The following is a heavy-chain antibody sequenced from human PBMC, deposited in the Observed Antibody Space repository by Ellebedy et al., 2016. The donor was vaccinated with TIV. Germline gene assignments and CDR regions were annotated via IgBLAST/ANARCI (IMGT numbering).Heavy chain of an antibody. D-gene: IGHD3-22*01. Sequence: PGGSLRLSCAASGFTFGSYRMHWVRQGPGKGLEWVAVSLVSFDGGNRYYADSVKGRFTISRDNFKNTLYLQMNSLRAEDTAVYYCVRDNSGYYEFDHWGQGTLVTVFS. J-gene: IGHJ4*02. CDR2: VSFDGGNR. V-gene: IGHV3-30-3*01. CDR3: VRDNSGYYEFDH. CDR1: GFTFGSYR.